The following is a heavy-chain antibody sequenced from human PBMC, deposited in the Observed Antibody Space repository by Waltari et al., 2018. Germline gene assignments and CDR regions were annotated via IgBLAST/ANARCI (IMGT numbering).Heavy chain of an antibody. Sequence: VQLIQSGAEVKKPGASVRLSCKVSGYSLTELARHWVRQAPGKGLEWMGGFDPERRDTTYAQRFQGRVTMTEDTSTDTAYMELRSLTSDDTAVFYCATDWGYCSDDSCYVGERGDYWGQGTLVTVSS. V-gene: IGHV1-24*01. CDR3: ATDWGYCSDDSCYVGERGDY. CDR2: FDPERRDT. D-gene: IGHD2-15*01. J-gene: IGHJ4*02. CDR1: GYSLTELA.